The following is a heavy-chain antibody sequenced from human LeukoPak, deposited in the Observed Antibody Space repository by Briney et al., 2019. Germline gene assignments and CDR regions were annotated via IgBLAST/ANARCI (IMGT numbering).Heavy chain of an antibody. D-gene: IGHD1-26*01. CDR3: GKDSYVGVNWFDP. Sequence: GGSLRLSCAASGFTFRSYGMNWVRQAPGKGLEWVSAISGSGDRIFYADSVKGRFTISRDNSKNMVYLQMNSLRAEDTAFYYCGKDSYVGVNWFDPRGQGTLVTVSS. J-gene: IGHJ5*02. V-gene: IGHV3-23*01. CDR1: GFTFRSYG. CDR2: ISGSGDRI.